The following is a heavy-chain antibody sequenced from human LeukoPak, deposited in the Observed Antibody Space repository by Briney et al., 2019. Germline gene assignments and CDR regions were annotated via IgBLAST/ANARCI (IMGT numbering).Heavy chain of an antibody. CDR1: GYTFTSYY. CDR3: ARGGWAYCGGDCWRIDY. CDR2: INPSGGST. D-gene: IGHD2-21*02. V-gene: IGHV1-46*01. J-gene: IGHJ4*02. Sequence: ASVKVSCKASGYTFTSYYMHWVRQAPGQGLEWMGIINPSGGSTSYAQKFQGRVTITADESTSTAYMELSSLRSEDTAVYYCARGGWAYCGGDCWRIDYWGQGTLVTVSS.